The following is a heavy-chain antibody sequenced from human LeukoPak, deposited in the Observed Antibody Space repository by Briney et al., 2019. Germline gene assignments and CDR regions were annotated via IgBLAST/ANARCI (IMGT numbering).Heavy chain of an antibody. CDR2: MNPKSGRT. V-gene: IGHV1-8*01. Sequence: ASVKVSCKASGYTLTSYDINWVRQAAGQGLEWTGWMNPKSGRTGYAQNFQGRISISRNTSISTAYMELSSLRSEDTAVYYCTRETPSRYFDYWGQGTLVTVSS. D-gene: IGHD4-23*01. CDR1: GYTLTSYD. J-gene: IGHJ4*02. CDR3: TRETPSRYFDY.